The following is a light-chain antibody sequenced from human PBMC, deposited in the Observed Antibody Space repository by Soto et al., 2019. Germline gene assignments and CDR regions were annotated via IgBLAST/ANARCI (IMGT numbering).Light chain of an antibody. CDR3: QQYNSYSRT. V-gene: IGKV1-5*03. CDR1: QSISSW. J-gene: IGKJ1*01. Sequence: DIQMTQSPSTLSASVGDRVTITCRASQSISSWLAWYQQKPGKAPKLLIYKASSLDSGVPSRFSGSGSGTEFTFTISSLQPDDFAIYYCQQYNSYSRTFGQGTKVEIK. CDR2: KAS.